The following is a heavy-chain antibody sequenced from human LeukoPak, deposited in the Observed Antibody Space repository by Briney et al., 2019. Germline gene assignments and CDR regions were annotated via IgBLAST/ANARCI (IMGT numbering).Heavy chain of an antibody. CDR3: ASCEIVATSALDF. D-gene: IGHD5-12*01. CDR2: INPTGGST. Sequence: GASVTVSYKASQYTFADYYMHWLGQAPGQGLEYMRIINPTGGSTSYAPKFQGRLTITESTSTRTVYMDLSSLRSEDTAVYYCASCEIVATSALDFWGQGTLVTVSS. J-gene: IGHJ4*02. CDR1: QYTFADYY. V-gene: IGHV1-46*01.